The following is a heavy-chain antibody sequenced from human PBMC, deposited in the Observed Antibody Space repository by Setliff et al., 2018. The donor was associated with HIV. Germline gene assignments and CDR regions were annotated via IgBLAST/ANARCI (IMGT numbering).Heavy chain of an antibody. Sequence: SETLSLTCPVSGYSISSGYYWCWIRQPPGRGLGWIGAIHHSGNTYYNPSLKSRVTISVETSRNQFYLELRSVSAAETAVYFCATTVGIVTTDDLWGQGILVTVSS. J-gene: IGHJ5*02. V-gene: IGHV4-38-2*01. CDR2: IHHSGNT. D-gene: IGHD5-12*01. CDR3: ATTVGIVTTDDL. CDR1: GYSISSGYY.